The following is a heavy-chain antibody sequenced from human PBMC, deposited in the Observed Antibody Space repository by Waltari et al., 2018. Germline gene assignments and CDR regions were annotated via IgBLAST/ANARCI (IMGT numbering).Heavy chain of an antibody. Sequence: EVQLLESGGGLVQPGGSLRLSCAASCFPFSRYAMSWVRQAPGKGLEWVSAISGSGDATYYADSVKGRFTMSRDNSNNRLYLQMNSLRAEDTAIYYCAKDKAAIVYWFDPWGQGTLVTVSS. V-gene: IGHV3-23*01. CDR2: ISGSGDAT. D-gene: IGHD2-2*01. CDR1: CFPFSRYA. CDR3: AKDKAAIVYWFDP. J-gene: IGHJ5*02.